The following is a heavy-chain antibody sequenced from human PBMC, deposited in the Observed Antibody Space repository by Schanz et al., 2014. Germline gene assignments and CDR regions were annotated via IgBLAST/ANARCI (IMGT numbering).Heavy chain of an antibody. D-gene: IGHD3-16*01. V-gene: IGHV3-72*01. CDR1: GFTFSSYG. J-gene: IGHJ4*02. CDR2: SRNKGHSYTS. Sequence: VQLVESGGGVVQPGRSLRLSCAASGFTFSSYGMHWVRQAPGKGLEWVGHSRNKGHSYTSEYAASVKGRFTISRDESESSLYLQMSSLKTEDTAVYYCVRLDVHDYWGQGTLVTVSA. CDR3: VRLDVHDY.